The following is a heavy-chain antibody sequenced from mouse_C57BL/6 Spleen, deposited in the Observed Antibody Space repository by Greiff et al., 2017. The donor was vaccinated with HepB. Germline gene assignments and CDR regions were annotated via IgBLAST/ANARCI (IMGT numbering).Heavy chain of an antibody. V-gene: IGHV5-9*01. CDR2: ISGGGGNT. J-gene: IGHJ3*01. Sequence: EVKLMESGGGLVKPGGSLKLSCAASGFTFSSYTMSWVRQTPEKRLEWVATISGGGGNTYYPDSVKGRFTISRDNAKNTLYLQMSSLRSEDTALYYCAREDFTTVVEDWFAYWGQGTLVTVSA. CDR3: AREDFTTVVEDWFAY. CDR1: GFTFSSYT. D-gene: IGHD1-1*01.